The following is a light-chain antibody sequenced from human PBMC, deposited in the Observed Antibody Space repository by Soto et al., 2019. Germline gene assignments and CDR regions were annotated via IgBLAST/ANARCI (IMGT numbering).Light chain of an antibody. CDR2: DVT. CDR1: SSDVGGYNS. Sequence: QYALTQPRSVSGSPEQSVTISCTGTSSDVGGYNSVSWYQQHPGKAPKLMIYDVTKRPSGVPDRFSGSKSGNTASLTISGLQAEDEADYYCCSYAGSFYVFGTGTKLTVL. V-gene: IGLV2-11*01. J-gene: IGLJ1*01. CDR3: CSYAGSFYV.